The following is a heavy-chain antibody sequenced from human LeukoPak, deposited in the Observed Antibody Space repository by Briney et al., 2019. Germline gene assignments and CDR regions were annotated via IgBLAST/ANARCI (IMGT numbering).Heavy chain of an antibody. V-gene: IGHV4-59*01. CDR3: AREGYSGYDYSFDY. CDR2: IFYSGST. D-gene: IGHD5-12*01. J-gene: IGHJ4*02. CDR1: GGSISSYY. Sequence: SETLSLTCSVSGGSISSYYWSWIRQPPGKGLEWIGYIFYSGSTNYNPSLKSRVTISVDTSKNQFSLKLSSVTAADTAVYYCAREGYSGYDYSFDYWGQGTLVTVSS.